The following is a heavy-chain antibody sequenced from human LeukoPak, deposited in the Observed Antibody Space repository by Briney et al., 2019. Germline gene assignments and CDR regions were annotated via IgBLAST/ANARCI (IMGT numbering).Heavy chain of an antibody. J-gene: IGHJ4*02. CDR3: ARAVAAAGIID. V-gene: IGHV4-30-4*08. CDR1: GGSFRGYY. D-gene: IGHD6-13*01. Sequence: PSETLSLTCAVYGGSFRGYYWSWIRQPPGKGLEWIGYIYYSGSTYYNPSLKSRVTISVDTSKNQFSLKLSSVTAADTAVYYCARAVAAAGIIDWGQGTLVTVSS. CDR2: IYYSGST.